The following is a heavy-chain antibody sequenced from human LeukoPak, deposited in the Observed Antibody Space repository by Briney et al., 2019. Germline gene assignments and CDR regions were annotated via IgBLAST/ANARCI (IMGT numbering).Heavy chain of an antibody. D-gene: IGHD3-22*01. CDR3: AKDLYDSSGYPPSQPFDY. CDR1: GFTFSSYG. J-gene: IGHJ4*02. CDR2: ISYDGSNK. V-gene: IGHV3-30*18. Sequence: GGSLRLSCAASGFTFSSYGMHWVRQAPGKGLEWVAVISYDGSNKYYADSVKGRFTISRDNSKNTLYLQMNSLRAEDTAVYYCAKDLYDSSGYPPSQPFDYWGQGTLVTVSS.